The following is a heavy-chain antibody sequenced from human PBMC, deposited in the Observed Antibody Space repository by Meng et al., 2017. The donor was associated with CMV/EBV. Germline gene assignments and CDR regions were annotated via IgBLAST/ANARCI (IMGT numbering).Heavy chain of an antibody. D-gene: IGHD6-13*01. CDR3: ARDSSSWYRPMPFDY. J-gene: IGHJ4*02. CDR2: IYSGGST. CDR1: GFTVSSNY. V-gene: IGHV3-53*01. Sequence: GESLKISCAASGFTVSSNYMSWVRQAPGKGLEWVSVIYSGGSTYYADSVKGRFTISRDNSKNTLYLQMNSLRAEDTAVYYCARDSSSWYRPMPFDYWGQGTLVTVSS.